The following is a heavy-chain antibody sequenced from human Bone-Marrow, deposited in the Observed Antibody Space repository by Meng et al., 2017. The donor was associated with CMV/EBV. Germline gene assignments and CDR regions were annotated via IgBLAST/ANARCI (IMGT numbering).Heavy chain of an antibody. CDR1: GGSFSGYY. J-gene: IGHJ5*02. CDR2: INHSGGT. Sequence: SETLSLTCAVYGGSFSGYYWSWIRQPPGKGLEWIGEINHSGGTNYNPSLKSRVTISVDTSKNQFSLKLSSVTAADTAVYYCASGGMAVAGTGGWFDPWGQGTLVTVSS. CDR3: ASGGMAVAGTGGWFDP. D-gene: IGHD6-19*01. V-gene: IGHV4-34*01.